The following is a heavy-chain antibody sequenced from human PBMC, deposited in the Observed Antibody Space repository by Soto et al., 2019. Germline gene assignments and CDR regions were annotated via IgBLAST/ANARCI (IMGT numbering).Heavy chain of an antibody. D-gene: IGHD6-13*01. CDR1: GFTFSSYG. V-gene: IGHV3-30*18. Sequence: GGSLRLSCAASGFTFSSYGMHWVRQAPGKGLEWVAFISYDGSNKYYADSVKGRFTISRDNSKKTLYLQMNSLRAEETAVYYCAKDGGQISSSWDFDYWGQGTLVTVSS. CDR2: ISYDGSNK. CDR3: AKDGGQISSSWDFDY. J-gene: IGHJ4*02.